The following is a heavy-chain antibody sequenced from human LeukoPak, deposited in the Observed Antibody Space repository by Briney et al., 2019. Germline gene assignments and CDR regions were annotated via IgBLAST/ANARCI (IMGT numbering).Heavy chain of an antibody. D-gene: IGHD3-22*01. CDR2: INPNSGGT. CDR3: ARGYYDSSGYDHFDY. CDR1: GYTFIGYY. V-gene: IGHV1-2*02. J-gene: IGHJ4*02. Sequence: GASVKVSCKASGYTFIGYYMHWVRQAPGQGLEWMGWINPNSGGTNYAQKFQGRVTMTRDTSISTAYMELSRLRSDDTAVYYCARGYYDSSGYDHFDYWGQGTLVTVSS.